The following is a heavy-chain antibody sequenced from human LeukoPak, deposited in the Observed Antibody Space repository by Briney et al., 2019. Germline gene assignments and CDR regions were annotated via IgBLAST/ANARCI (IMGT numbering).Heavy chain of an antibody. D-gene: IGHD6-13*01. Sequence: PSETLSLTCIVSGGSISSSRDYWAWIRQPPGKGLEWIANIYYSGSTYYSPSLKSRVIISVDTSKNQFSLKLSSVTAADTAVYYCARGVQGSSWLSFDYWGQGTLVIVSS. J-gene: IGHJ4*02. CDR1: GGSISSSRDY. CDR2: IYYSGST. V-gene: IGHV4-39*01. CDR3: ARGVQGSSWLSFDY.